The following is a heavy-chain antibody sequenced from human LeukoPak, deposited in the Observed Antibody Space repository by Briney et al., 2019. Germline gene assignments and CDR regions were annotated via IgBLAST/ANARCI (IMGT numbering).Heavy chain of an antibody. V-gene: IGHV4-61*01. CDR1: GGSVSSGSYY. Sequence: PSETLSLTCTVSGGSVSSGSYYWSWIRQPPGKGLEWIGYIYYSESTNYNPSLKSRVTISVDTSKNQFSLKLSSVTAADTAVYYCARVRRGDYVPDYWGQGTLVTVSS. J-gene: IGHJ4*02. D-gene: IGHD4-17*01. CDR2: IYYSEST. CDR3: ARVRRGDYVPDY.